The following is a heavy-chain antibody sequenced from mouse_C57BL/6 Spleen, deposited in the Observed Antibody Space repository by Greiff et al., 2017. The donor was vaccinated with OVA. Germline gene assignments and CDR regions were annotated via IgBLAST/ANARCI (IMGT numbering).Heavy chain of an antibody. D-gene: IGHD2-2*01. CDR3: ARSRGYGPLFDY. V-gene: IGHV1-18*01. J-gene: IGHJ2*01. CDR2: INPNNGGT. Sequence: VQLKQSGPELVKPGASVKIPCKASGYTFTDYNMDWVKQSHGKSLEWIGDINPNNGGTIFNQKFKGKATLTVDKSSSTAYMELRSLTSEDTAVYYCARSRGYGPLFDYWGQGTTLTVSS. CDR1: GYTFTDYN.